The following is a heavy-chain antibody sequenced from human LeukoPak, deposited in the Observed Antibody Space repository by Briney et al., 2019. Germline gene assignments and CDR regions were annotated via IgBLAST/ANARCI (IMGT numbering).Heavy chain of an antibody. V-gene: IGHV3-30*04. CDR3: ARGPNSNWSGLDF. D-gene: IGHD6-6*01. CDR1: GFSFRSYA. J-gene: IGHJ4*02. CDR2: VSSDGSNK. Sequence: PGGSLRLSCAASGFSFRSYAMHWVRQAPGKGLEWVAVVSSDGSNKYYADSVKGRFTVSRDNAKNTLYLQVNNLRAEDTAVYYCARGPNSNWSGLDFWGQGTLLTVSS.